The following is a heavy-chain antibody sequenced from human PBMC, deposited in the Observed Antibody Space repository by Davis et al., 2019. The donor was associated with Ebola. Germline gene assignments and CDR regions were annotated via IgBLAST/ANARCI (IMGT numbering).Heavy chain of an antibody. Sequence: AASVPVSCKASRYTFTDYYMHWVRPAPRQGLEWMGWINPNSGGTNYAQKFQGWVTMTRDTSISTAYMELSRLRSDDTAVYYCARDSSLATTSWFEPWGQGTLVTVSS. D-gene: IGHD4-11*01. CDR3: ARDSSLATTSWFEP. V-gene: IGHV1-2*04. CDR1: RYTFTDYY. J-gene: IGHJ5*02. CDR2: INPNSGGT.